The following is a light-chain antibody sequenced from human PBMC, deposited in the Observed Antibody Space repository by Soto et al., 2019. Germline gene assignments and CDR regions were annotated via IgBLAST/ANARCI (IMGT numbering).Light chain of an antibody. J-gene: IGKJ2*01. Sequence: DIHIAQSPPSLSASVGDRVTITCRASHNIVTYLNWYQQKAGTTPSLLIYEASHLQSGVPFRFFGSGSGTDFTLTIDNLQHADAATYYCQQSHSTPPTFGPGTKLEIK. V-gene: IGKV1-39*01. CDR3: QQSHSTPPT. CDR1: HNIVTY. CDR2: EAS.